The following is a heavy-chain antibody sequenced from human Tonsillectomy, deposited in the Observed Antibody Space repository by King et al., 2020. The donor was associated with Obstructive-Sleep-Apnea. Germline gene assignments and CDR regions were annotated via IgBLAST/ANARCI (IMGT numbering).Heavy chain of an antibody. V-gene: IGHV1-18*04. D-gene: IGHD3-16*01. CDR1: GYTFTNYG. CDR2: ISAYNGKT. CDR3: ARDWGYSHENFYYYGMDV. J-gene: IGHJ6*02. Sequence: QLVQSGGEVKKPGASVKVSCKASGYTFTNYGISWVRQAPGQGLERMGWISAYNGKTNYAQKVQGRVTMTTDTSTSTAYMELRSLRSDDTAVYYCARDWGYSHENFYYYGMDVWGQGTTVTVSS.